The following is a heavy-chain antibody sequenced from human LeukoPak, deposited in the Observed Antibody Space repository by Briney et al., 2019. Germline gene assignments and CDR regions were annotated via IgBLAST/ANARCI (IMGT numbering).Heavy chain of an antibody. Sequence: SQTLSLTCAMSGDSVSINSAAWNWIRQSPSRGLEWLGRTYYRSKWYNDYAVSVKSRITINPDTSKNQFSLQLNSVTPEDTAVYYCARVRCVGYCSGGRPNWFDPWGQGTLVTVSS. V-gene: IGHV6-1*01. D-gene: IGHD2-15*01. CDR1: GDSVSINSAA. CDR2: TYYRSKWYN. CDR3: ARVRCVGYCSGGRPNWFDP. J-gene: IGHJ5*02.